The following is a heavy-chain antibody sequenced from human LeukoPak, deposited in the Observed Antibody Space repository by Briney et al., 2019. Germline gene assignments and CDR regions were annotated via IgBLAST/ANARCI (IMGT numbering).Heavy chain of an antibody. Sequence: SETLSLTCAVSGGSISSGGYSWSWIRQPPGKGLEWIGEINHSGSTNYNPSLKSRVTISVDTSKNQFSLKLSSVTAADTAVYYCASRPAYFDYWGQGTLVTVSS. CDR3: ASRPAYFDY. V-gene: IGHV4-34*01. D-gene: IGHD1-14*01. J-gene: IGHJ4*02. CDR2: INHSGST. CDR1: GGSISSGGYS.